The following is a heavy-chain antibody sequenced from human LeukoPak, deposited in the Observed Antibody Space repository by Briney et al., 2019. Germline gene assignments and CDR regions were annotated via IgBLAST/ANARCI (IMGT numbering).Heavy chain of an antibody. J-gene: IGHJ4*02. V-gene: IGHV4-59*01. CDR2: IYDSGST. D-gene: IGHD2-15*01. Sequence: SETLSLTCTVSGDSITDYCWSWIRQPPGKGLEWIGYIYDSGSTTDYNPSLKSRVTISVDTSKTQFSLKVTSVTAADTAVYYCARAPQLYYFDYWGQGILVTVSS. CDR1: GDSITDYC. CDR3: ARAPQLYYFDY.